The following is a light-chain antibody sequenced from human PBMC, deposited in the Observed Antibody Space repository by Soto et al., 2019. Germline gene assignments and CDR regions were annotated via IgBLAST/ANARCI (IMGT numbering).Light chain of an antibody. J-gene: IGLJ1*01. CDR2: RNN. CDR3: SSYTSSSTLYV. CDR1: SSNIGSNY. Sequence: QSVLTQPPSASGTPGQRVNISCSGSSSNIGSNYVYWYRQFPGTAPKLLIQRNNQRPSGVPARFSGSKSGNTASLTISGLQAEDEADYYCSSYTSSSTLYVFGTGTKATVL. V-gene: IGLV1-47*01.